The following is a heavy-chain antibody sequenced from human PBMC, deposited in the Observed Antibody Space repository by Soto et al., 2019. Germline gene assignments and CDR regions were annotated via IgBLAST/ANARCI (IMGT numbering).Heavy chain of an antibody. Sequence: GGSLRLSCAASGFTFSSYAMHWVRRAPGKGLEWVAVISYDGSNKYYADSVKGRFTISRDNSKNTLYLQMNSLRAEDTAVYYCARALGMATMEFDYWGQGTLVTVSS. V-gene: IGHV3-30-3*01. CDR3: ARALGMATMEFDY. D-gene: IGHD5-12*01. CDR2: ISYDGSNK. CDR1: GFTFSSYA. J-gene: IGHJ4*02.